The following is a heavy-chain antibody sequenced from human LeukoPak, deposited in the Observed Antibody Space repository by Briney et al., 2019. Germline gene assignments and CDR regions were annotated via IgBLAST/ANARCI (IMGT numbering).Heavy chain of an antibody. CDR3: ARGRGIVVVTAMDDAFDI. D-gene: IGHD2-21*02. Sequence: ASVKVSCKASGYTFTSYGISWVRQAPGQGLEWMGWISAYNGNTNYAQKLQGRVTMTTDTSTSTAYMELRSLRSDDTAVYYCARGRGIVVVTAMDDAFDIWGQGTMVTVSS. V-gene: IGHV1-18*01. J-gene: IGHJ3*02. CDR1: GYTFTSYG. CDR2: ISAYNGNT.